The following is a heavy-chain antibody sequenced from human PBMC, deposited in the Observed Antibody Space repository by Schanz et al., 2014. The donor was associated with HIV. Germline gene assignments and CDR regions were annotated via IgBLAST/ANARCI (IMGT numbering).Heavy chain of an antibody. CDR3: AKRGPYTGRYEYFQQ. J-gene: IGHJ1*01. CDR2: VGYGGDNT. CDR1: GFTFSSYG. V-gene: IGHV3-23*01. D-gene: IGHD1-26*01. Sequence: EVQLLESGGGLVQPGGSLRLSCAASGFTFSSYGMSWVRQAPGKGLEWVSTVGYGGDNTYYADSVEGRFTISRDNSKNTVYLQMNSLRAEDTALYYCAKRGPYTGRYEYFQQWGQGTLVTVSS.